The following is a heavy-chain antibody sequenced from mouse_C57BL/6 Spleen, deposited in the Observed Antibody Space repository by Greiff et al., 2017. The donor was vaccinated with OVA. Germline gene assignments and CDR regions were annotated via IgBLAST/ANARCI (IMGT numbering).Heavy chain of an antibody. J-gene: IGHJ2*01. Sequence: VQLQESGAELARPGASVKMSCKASGYTFTSYTMHWVKQRPGQGLEWIGYINPSSGYTKYNQKFKDKATLTADKSSSTAYMQLSSLTSEDSAVYYCARPILGRGYYCDYWGQGTTLTVSS. CDR1: GYTFTSYT. V-gene: IGHV1-4*01. D-gene: IGHD4-1*01. CDR2: INPSSGYT. CDR3: ARPILGRGYYCDY.